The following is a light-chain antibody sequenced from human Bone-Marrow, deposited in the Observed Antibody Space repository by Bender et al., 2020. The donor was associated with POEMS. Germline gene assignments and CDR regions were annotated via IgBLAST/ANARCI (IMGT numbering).Light chain of an antibody. Sequence: QSALAQPASVSGSPGQSITISCTGTSSDVGSHNLVSWYQHRPGKAPKLLISEVSKRPSGVSNRFSGAKSGNTASLTISGLQAEDEADYYCLLYYRGVRVFGGGTKLTVL. V-gene: IGLV2-23*02. CDR3: LLYYRGVRV. CDR2: EVS. CDR1: SSDVGSHNL. J-gene: IGLJ3*02.